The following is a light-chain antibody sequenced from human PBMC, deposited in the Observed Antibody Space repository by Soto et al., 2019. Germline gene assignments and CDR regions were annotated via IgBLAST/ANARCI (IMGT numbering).Light chain of an antibody. V-gene: IGKV3-20*01. CDR2: GAS. Sequence: ELVLTQSPGTLSLSPGERATLSGRASQSVASRNLDWYQRRSGQAPRLLIHGASSRAIPTPDRLSGSGSGADCPLAVSGPETEDFAVYYLHQFGNSRWTFGQGSKVE. CDR3: HQFGNSRWT. J-gene: IGKJ1*01. CDR1: QSVASRN.